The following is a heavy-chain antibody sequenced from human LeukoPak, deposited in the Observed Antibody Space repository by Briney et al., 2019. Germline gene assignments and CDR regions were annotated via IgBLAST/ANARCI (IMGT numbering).Heavy chain of an antibody. D-gene: IGHD4-11*01. CDR2: INYSEKP. V-gene: IGHV4-38-2*01. J-gene: IGHJ4*02. CDR3: ARSEINDYMNY. CDR1: GITFNTYG. Sequence: GSLRLSCAASGITFNTYGMNWVRQAPGKGLEWIGSINYSEKPYYNPSLKSRVTISVDTSKNQFSLKMTSVTAADTAFYFCARSEINDYMNYWGQGMPVTVSS.